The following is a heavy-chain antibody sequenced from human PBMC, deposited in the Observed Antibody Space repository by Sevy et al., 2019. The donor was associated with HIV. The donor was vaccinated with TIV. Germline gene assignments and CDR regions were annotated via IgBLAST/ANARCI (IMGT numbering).Heavy chain of an antibody. CDR3: ASQRGGYERLYYFDS. V-gene: IGHV3-48*01. CDR2: ISDSSATI. J-gene: IGHJ4*02. CDR1: GFTYS. Sequence: GGSLRLSCVASGFTYSMNWVRQAPGKGLEWVSHISDSSATIHYADSVKGRFTISRDNAKNSLYLQMNTLRAEDTAVYYCASQRGGYERLYYFDSWGQGTLVTVSS. D-gene: IGHD5-12*01.